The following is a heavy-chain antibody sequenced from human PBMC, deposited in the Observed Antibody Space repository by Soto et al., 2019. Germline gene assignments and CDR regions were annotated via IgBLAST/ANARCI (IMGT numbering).Heavy chain of an antibody. J-gene: IGHJ6*02. CDR2: INSDGTTT. V-gene: IGHV3-74*01. Sequence: PGGSLRLSCAASGFTFTSYWMHWVRQAPGKGLVWVSRINSDGTTTNYAESVTGRFTISRDNAKNTVYLQMNSLRAEDTAVYYCARGIKNYYGVDVWGQGTTDTVSS. CDR1: GFTFTSYW. CDR3: ARGIKNYYGVDV.